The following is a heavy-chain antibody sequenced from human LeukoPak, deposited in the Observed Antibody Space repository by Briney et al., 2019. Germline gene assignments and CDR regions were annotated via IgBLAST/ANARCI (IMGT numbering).Heavy chain of an antibody. CDR3: ASCSSTSCYADYYYYMDV. CDR2: IYTSGST. V-gene: IGHV4-61*02. Sequence: PSETLSLTCTVSGGSISSGSYYWSWIRQPAGKGLEWIGRIYTSGSTNYNPSLKSRVTISVDTSKNQFSLKLSSVTAADTAVYYCASCSSTSCYADYYYYMDVWGKGTTVTISS. D-gene: IGHD2-2*01. J-gene: IGHJ6*03. CDR1: GGSISSGSYY.